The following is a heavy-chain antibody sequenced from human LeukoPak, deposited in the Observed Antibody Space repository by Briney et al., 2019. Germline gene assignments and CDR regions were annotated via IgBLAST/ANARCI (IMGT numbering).Heavy chain of an antibody. CDR3: ARETGVYDSSGYSF. Sequence: PGGSLRLSCAASGFTVSSNYMSWVRQAPGKGLEWVSVIYSGGSTYYADSVKGRFTISRDNSKNTLYLQMNSLRAEDTAVYYCARETGVYDSSGYSFWGQGTLVTVS. V-gene: IGHV3-66*01. D-gene: IGHD3-22*01. CDR2: IYSGGST. J-gene: IGHJ4*02. CDR1: GFTVSSNY.